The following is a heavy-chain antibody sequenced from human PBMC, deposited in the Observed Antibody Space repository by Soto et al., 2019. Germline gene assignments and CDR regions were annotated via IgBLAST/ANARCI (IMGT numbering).Heavy chain of an antibody. V-gene: IGHV5-10-1*01. J-gene: IGHJ4*02. CDR3: ARDQNIAVAGIDS. D-gene: IGHD6-19*01. CDR1: GYSFPLFC. CDR2: VDPSDSYT. Sequence: ESLTISCTSSGYSFPLFCINWVRQMPGKGLEWMGRVDPSDSYTDYSTSFQGHVTISADESISTAYLQWSSLKASDTAIYYCARDQNIAVAGIDSWGQGTLVTVSS.